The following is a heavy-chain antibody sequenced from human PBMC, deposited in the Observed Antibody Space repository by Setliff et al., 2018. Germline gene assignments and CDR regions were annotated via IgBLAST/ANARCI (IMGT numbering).Heavy chain of an antibody. CDR2: INHTGTT. Sequence: PSETLSLTCAASGGTFSYYYWTWIRQPPGKGLEWVGEINHTGTTKYNPSLQSRVTISIDTSKNQFSLKLKSVTAADTAVYYCARAFYLEWLLFDYWGQGTLVPVSS. V-gene: IGHV4-34*01. CDR3: ARAFYLEWLLFDY. J-gene: IGHJ4*02. CDR1: GGTFSYYY. D-gene: IGHD3-3*01.